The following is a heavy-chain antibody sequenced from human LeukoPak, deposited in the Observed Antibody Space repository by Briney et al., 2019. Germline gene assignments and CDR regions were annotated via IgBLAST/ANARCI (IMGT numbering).Heavy chain of an antibody. D-gene: IGHD3-22*01. V-gene: IGHV3-74*01. CDR3: ARAPSESGGYYPEYFRH. CDR1: GFTFRTYW. J-gene: IGHJ1*01. Sequence: GGSLRLSCAASGFTFRTYWMHWLRQAPGKGLVWVSRKSDWSTNYADSVKGRFTISRDNAKNTVSLQMNSLRPEDTGVYYCARAPSESGGYYPEYFRHWGQGTLVTVSS. CDR2: KSDWST.